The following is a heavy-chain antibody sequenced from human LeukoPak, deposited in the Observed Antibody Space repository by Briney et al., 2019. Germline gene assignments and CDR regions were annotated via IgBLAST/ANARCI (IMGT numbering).Heavy chain of an antibody. Sequence: GGSLRLSCAASGFTFSSYWMSWVRQAPGKGLEWVANIKQDGSEKYYVDSVKGRFTISRDNAKNSLYLQMNSLRAEDTAVYYCARVQSGSYFHYYYYMDVWGKGTTVTISS. CDR2: IKQDGSEK. V-gene: IGHV3-7*01. J-gene: IGHJ6*03. D-gene: IGHD3-10*01. CDR1: GFTFSSYW. CDR3: ARVQSGSYFHYYYYMDV.